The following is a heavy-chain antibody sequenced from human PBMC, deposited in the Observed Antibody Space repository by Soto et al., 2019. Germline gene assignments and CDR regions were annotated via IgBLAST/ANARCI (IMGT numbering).Heavy chain of an antibody. V-gene: IGHV4-31*03. CDR1: GGSISSGGYY. CDR3: ARVCGIAVAGPYAFDI. D-gene: IGHD6-19*01. Sequence: SETLSLTCTVSGGSISSGGYYWSWIRQHPGKGLEWIGYIYYSGSTYYNPSLKSRVTISVDTSKNQFSLKLSSVTAADTAVYYCARVCGIAVAGPYAFDIWGQGTMVTVSS. CDR2: IYYSGST. J-gene: IGHJ3*02.